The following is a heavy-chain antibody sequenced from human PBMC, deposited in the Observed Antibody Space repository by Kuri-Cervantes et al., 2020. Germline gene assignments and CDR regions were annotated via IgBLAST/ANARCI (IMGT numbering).Heavy chain of an antibody. Sequence: ASVKVSCKASGGTFSSYAISWVRQAPGQGLEWMGWMNPNTGKTGYPQKFQGRVSMTRNTSISTAYMELTSLKSEDTAVYYCARGYCSSTSCSAGFDSWGQGTLVTVSS. CDR3: ARGYCSSTSCSAGFDS. V-gene: IGHV1-8*02. CDR1: GGTFSSYA. D-gene: IGHD2-2*01. J-gene: IGHJ5*01. CDR2: MNPNTGKT.